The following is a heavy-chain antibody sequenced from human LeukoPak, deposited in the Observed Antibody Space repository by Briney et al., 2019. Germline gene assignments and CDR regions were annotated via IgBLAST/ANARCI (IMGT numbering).Heavy chain of an antibody. CDR1: GGSISGSNW. V-gene: IGHV4-4*02. D-gene: IGHD3-3*01. CDR3: ARVSYDFWSYYYYMDV. CDR2: IYHSGST. Sequence: SETLSLTCAVSGGSISGSNWWSWVRQPPGKGLEWIGEIYHSGSTNYNPSLKSRVTISVDKSKSQFSLKLSSVTAADTAVYYCARVSYDFWSYYYYMDVWGKGTTVTVSS. J-gene: IGHJ6*03.